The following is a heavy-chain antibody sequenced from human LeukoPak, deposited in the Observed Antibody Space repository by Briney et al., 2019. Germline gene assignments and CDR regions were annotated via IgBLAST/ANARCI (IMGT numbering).Heavy chain of an antibody. CDR1: GYTFTSYD. CDR2: MNPNSGNT. D-gene: IGHD1-1*01. CDR3: ARSMRYVYYYYGMDV. V-gene: IGHV1-8*01. J-gene: IGHJ6*02. Sequence: VKVSCKASGYTFTSYDINWVRQATGQGLEWMGWMNPNSGNTGYAQKFQGRVTMTRNTSISTAYMELSSLRSEDTAVYYCARSMRYVYYYYGMDVWGQGTTVTVSS.